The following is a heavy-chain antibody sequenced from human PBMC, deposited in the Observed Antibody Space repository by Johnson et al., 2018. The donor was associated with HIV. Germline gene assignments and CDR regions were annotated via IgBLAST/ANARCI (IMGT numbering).Heavy chain of an antibody. CDR2: IFGGGTT. D-gene: IGHD6-13*01. J-gene: IGHJ3*02. V-gene: IGHV3-66*01. Sequence: VQLVESGGGLVQPGGSLRLSCAASGFSVSSNYMSWVRQAPGKGLEWVSVIFGGGTTYYTDSVKGRFTISRDNSKNSLYLQMNSLRAEDTAVDYCAREGGSIAAAGKDAFDIWGQGTMVTVSS. CDR3: AREGGSIAAAGKDAFDI. CDR1: GFSVSSNY.